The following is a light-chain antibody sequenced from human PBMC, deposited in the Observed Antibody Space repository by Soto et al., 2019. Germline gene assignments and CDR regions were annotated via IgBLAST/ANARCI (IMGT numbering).Light chain of an antibody. CDR2: SNN. CDR3: AAWDDSLNGGL. J-gene: IGLJ3*02. CDR1: SSNIGRDS. V-gene: IGLV1-44*01. Sequence: QSVLTQPPSASGTPGQRVTISCSGSSSNIGRDSVNWYQQLPGTAPKLLIYSNNQRPSGVPDRFSGSKSGTSASLVISGLQSEDEADYYCAAWDDSLNGGLFGGGTKLTVL.